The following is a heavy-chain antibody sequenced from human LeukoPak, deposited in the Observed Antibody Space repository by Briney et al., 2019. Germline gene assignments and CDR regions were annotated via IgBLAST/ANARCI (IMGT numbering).Heavy chain of an antibody. Sequence: GASVKVSCKASGYTFIVYYMHWVRQAPGQRLEWMGRINPNSVGTNYAQKCQGRVTMTRDTSISTAYMELSRLRSDDTAVYYCALSGAHSGNTPDYWGQATLVTVSS. D-gene: IGHD2-2*02. CDR1: GYTFIVYY. CDR2: INPNSVGT. V-gene: IGHV1-2*06. CDR3: ALSGAHSGNTPDY. J-gene: IGHJ4*02.